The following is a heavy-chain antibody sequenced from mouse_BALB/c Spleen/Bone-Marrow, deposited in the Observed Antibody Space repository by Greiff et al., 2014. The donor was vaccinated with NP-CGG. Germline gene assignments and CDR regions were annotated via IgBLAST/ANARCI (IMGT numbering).Heavy chain of an antibody. CDR1: GFNIKDTY. V-gene: IGHV14-3*02. Sequence: EVQLQQSGAELVKPGASVKLSCTASGFNIKDTYMHWVKQRPEQGLEWIGRIDPANGNTKYDPKFQGKATITADTSSNTAYLQLSSLTSEDTAVYYCASYYYGSSFFAYWGQGTLVTVSA. CDR3: ASYYYGSSFFAY. D-gene: IGHD1-1*01. CDR2: IDPANGNT. J-gene: IGHJ3*01.